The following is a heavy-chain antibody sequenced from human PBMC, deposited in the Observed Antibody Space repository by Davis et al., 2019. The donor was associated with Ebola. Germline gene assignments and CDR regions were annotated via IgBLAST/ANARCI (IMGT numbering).Heavy chain of an antibody. D-gene: IGHD1-26*01. V-gene: IGHV4-39*01. Sequence: MPSETLSLTCTVSGGSISSPNWWGWIRQPPGKGLEWVGSFSYGDNTHYYNPSLRSRVTISVDTSRNQFSLKLSSATAADTAVYYCARPWYSGTYYDAYDIWGQGTMVAVSS. CDR2: FSYGDNT. CDR1: GGSISSPNW. J-gene: IGHJ3*02. CDR3: ARPWYSGTYYDAYDI.